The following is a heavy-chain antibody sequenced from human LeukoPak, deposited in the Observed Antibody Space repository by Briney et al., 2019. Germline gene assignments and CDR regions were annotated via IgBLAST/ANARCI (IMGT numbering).Heavy chain of an antibody. Sequence: QPGRSLRLSCAASGFTFSSYGMHWVRQAPGKGLEWVAVISYDGSNKYYADSVKGRFTISRDNSKNTLYLQTNSLRAEDTAVYYCANTLYGDYNFDYWGQGTLVTVSS. D-gene: IGHD4-17*01. CDR1: GFTFSSYG. V-gene: IGHV3-30*18. CDR3: ANTLYGDYNFDY. CDR2: ISYDGSNK. J-gene: IGHJ4*02.